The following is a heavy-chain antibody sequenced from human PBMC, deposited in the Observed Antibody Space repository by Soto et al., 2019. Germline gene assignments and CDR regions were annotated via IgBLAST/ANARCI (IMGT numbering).Heavy chain of an antibody. Sequence: HPGGSLRLSCAASGFTFSSYWMHWVRQAPGKGLVWVSRINSDGSSTSYADSVKGRFTISRDNAKNTLYLQMNSLRAEDTAVYYCASGLYSSSHYYYYYGMDVWGKGTKVTVSS. D-gene: IGHD6-6*01. CDR1: GFTFSSYW. J-gene: IGHJ6*04. V-gene: IGHV3-74*01. CDR2: INSDGSST. CDR3: ASGLYSSSHYYYYYGMDV.